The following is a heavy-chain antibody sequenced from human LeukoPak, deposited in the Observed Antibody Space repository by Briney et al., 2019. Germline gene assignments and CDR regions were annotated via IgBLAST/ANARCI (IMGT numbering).Heavy chain of an antibody. CDR2: MNPSSGVT. V-gene: IGHV1-2*02. D-gene: IGHD2-2*01. Sequence: ASVKVSCKPSGYTFTVNYLHWVRQAPGQGLEWVGWMNPSSGVTFYAQNFQGRVTMTRDTSVTTAYMELSSLTSDDTAVYYCARGAGTSWFDYWGQGSLVTVSS. CDR1: GYTFTVNY. J-gene: IGHJ4*02. CDR3: ARGAGTSWFDY.